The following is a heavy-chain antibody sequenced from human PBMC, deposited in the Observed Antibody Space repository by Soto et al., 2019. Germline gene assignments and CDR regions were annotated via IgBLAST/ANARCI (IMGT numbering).Heavy chain of an antibody. D-gene: IGHD1-26*01. V-gene: IGHV3-30*18. CDR1: GFTFSSYG. Sequence: GGSLRLSCAVSGFTFSSYGMHWVRQAPGKGLEWVAVISYDGSNKYYADSVKGRFTISRDNSKNTLYLQMNSLRAEDTAVYYCAKEGVWELLRLYYFDYWGQGTLVTVSS. CDR3: AKEGVWELLRLYYFDY. J-gene: IGHJ4*02. CDR2: ISYDGSNK.